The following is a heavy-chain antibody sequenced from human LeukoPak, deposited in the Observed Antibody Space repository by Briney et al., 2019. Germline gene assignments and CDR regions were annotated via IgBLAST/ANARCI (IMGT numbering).Heavy chain of an antibody. J-gene: IGHJ5*02. CDR1: GFTFSSYG. Sequence: QSGGSLRLSCAASGFTFSSYGMHWVRQAPGKGLEWVAFIRYDGSNKYYADSVKGRFTICRDNSKNTLYLQMNSLRAEDTAVYYCAKDTTPPKAGFDPWGQGTLVTVSS. D-gene: IGHD1-14*01. CDR2: IRYDGSNK. V-gene: IGHV3-30*02. CDR3: AKDTTPPKAGFDP.